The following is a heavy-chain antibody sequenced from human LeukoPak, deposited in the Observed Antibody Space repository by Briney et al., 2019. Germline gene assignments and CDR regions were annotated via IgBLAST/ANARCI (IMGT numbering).Heavy chain of an antibody. CDR2: IYYSGST. J-gene: IGHJ3*02. V-gene: IGHV4-34*01. D-gene: IGHD4-23*01. CDR1: GGSFSGYY. CDR3: ARGAVVPPLDAFDI. Sequence: SETLSLTCAVYGGSFSGYYWGWIRQPPGKGLEWIGSIYYSGSTYYNPSLKSRVTISVDTSKNQFSLKLSSVTAADTAVYYCARGAVVPPLDAFDIWGQGTMVTVSS.